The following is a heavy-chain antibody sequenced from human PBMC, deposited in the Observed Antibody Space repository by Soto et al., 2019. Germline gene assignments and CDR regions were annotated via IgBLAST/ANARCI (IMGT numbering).Heavy chain of an antibody. CDR3: ARSFYESSGYCPL. CDR2: IYYTGST. V-gene: IGHV4-59*01. D-gene: IGHD3-22*01. CDR1: GGSMSPYY. J-gene: IGHJ4*02. Sequence: PSETLSLTCTVSGGSMSPYYWSWIRQPPGKGLEWIGYIYYTGSTSYNPSLKSRVTISVDTSKTQFSLKLSSVTAADTALYYCARSFYESSGYCPLWGQGTLVTVSS.